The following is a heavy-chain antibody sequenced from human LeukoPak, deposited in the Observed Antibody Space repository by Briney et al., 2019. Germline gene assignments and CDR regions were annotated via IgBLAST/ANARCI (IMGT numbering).Heavy chain of an antibody. CDR2: ISSSSSYI. CDR3: AREDTAMVNYYGMDV. V-gene: IGHV3-21*01. CDR1: GFTFSSYS. Sequence: GGSLRLSCAASGFTFSSYSMNWVRQAPGKELEWVSSISSSSSYIYYADSVKGRFTISRDNAKNSLYLQMNSLRAEDTAVYYCAREDTAMVNYYGMDVWGQGTTVTVSS. J-gene: IGHJ6*02. D-gene: IGHD5-18*01.